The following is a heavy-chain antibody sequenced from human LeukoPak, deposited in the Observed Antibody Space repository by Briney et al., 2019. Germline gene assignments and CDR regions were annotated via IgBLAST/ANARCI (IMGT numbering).Heavy chain of an antibody. CDR1: GFTFSSYW. CDR2: INSDGSST. J-gene: IGHJ4*02. V-gene: IGHV3-74*01. D-gene: IGHD6-6*01. Sequence: GGSLRLSCAASGFTFSSYWMHWVRQAPGKGLVWVSRINSDGSSTSYADSVKGRFTISRDNAKNTLYLQMNSLRAEDTAVYYCATSSSSPGLFDYWGQGTLVTVSS. CDR3: ATSSSSPGLFDY.